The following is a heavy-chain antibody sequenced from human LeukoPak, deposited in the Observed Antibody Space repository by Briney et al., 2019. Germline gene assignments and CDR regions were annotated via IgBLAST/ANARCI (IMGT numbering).Heavy chain of an antibody. J-gene: IGHJ4*02. CDR1: GFTFSSYT. V-gene: IGHV3-21*01. D-gene: IGHD3-10*01. Sequence: GGSLRLSCAASGFTFSSYTLSWARQAPGKGLEWVSSISSSSSYIYYADSVKGRFTISRDNAKNSLYLQMNSLRAEGTAVYYCARDAGWFGELPSFDYWGQGTLVTVSS. CDR3: ARDAGWFGELPSFDY. CDR2: ISSSSSYI.